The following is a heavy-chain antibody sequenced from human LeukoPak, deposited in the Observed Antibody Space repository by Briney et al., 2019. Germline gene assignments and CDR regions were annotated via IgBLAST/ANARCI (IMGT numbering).Heavy chain of an antibody. Sequence: GGSLRLSCAVSGLTFSSYGMHWVRQAPGKGLEWVAFIQYDGSNKYYVDSVKGRFTISRDNSKNTLYLQMNSLRAEDTAVYYCATSSSSSSWGPTDYWGQGTLVTVSS. J-gene: IGHJ4*02. CDR3: ATSSSSSSWGPTDY. V-gene: IGHV3-30*02. CDR2: IQYDGSNK. D-gene: IGHD6-6*01. CDR1: GLTFSSYG.